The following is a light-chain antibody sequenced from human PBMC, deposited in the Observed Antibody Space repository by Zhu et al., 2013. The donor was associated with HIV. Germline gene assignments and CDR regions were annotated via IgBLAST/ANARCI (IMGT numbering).Light chain of an antibody. J-gene: IGLJ2*01. CDR1: SSSIGAGFD. V-gene: IGLV1-40*01. CDR3: QSYDSSLSG. CDR2: GNN. Sequence: QSVLTQPPSVSGAPGQRVTISCTGSSSSIGAGFDVHWYQQLPGTAPKLLIFGNNNRPSGVPDRFSGSKSGTSASLAITGLQAEDEADYYCQSYDSSLSGIGGGTKLTVL.